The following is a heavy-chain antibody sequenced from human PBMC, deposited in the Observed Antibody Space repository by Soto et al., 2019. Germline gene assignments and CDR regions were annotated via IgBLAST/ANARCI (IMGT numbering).Heavy chain of an antibody. D-gene: IGHD2-21*01. CDR2: IYYSGST. V-gene: IGHV4-31*03. J-gene: IGHJ6*02. CDR3: AASCVGCGGFNYYGMDV. Sequence: QVQLQESGPGLVKPSQTLSLTCTVSGGSISSGGYYWSWIRQHPGKGLEWIGYIYYSGSTYYNPSLKSRVTISVDTSKNQFSLKLSSVTAADTAVYYCAASCVGCGGFNYYGMDVWAKGPRSPSP. CDR1: GGSISSGGYY.